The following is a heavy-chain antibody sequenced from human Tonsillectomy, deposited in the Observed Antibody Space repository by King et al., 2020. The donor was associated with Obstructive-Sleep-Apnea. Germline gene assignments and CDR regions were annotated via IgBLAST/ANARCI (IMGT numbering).Heavy chain of an antibody. CDR2: IYYSGST. V-gene: IGHV4-39*07. CDR1: GGSISSSSYY. Sequence: QLQESGPGLVKPSETLSLTCTVSGGSISSSSYYWGWIRQPPGKGLEWIGSIYYSGSTYYNPSLKSRVTISVDTSKNQFSLKLSSVTAADTAVYYCARDFRVTQPERGYNWFDPWGQGTLVTVSS. CDR3: ARDFRVTQPERGYNWFDP. J-gene: IGHJ5*02. D-gene: IGHD4-11*01.